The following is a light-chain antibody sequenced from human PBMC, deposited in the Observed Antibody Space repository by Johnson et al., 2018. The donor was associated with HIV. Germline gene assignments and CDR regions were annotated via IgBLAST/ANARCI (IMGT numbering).Light chain of an antibody. V-gene: IGLV1-51*02. Sequence: QSVLTQPPSVSAAPGQKVTISCSGSSSNIGNNYVSWYQQLPGTAPKLLIYENTKRPSGIPDRFSGSKSGTSATLGITGLQTGDEADCYCGTWDSSLSAGVFGTGTKVTVL. J-gene: IGLJ1*01. CDR2: ENT. CDR3: GTWDSSLSAGV. CDR1: SSNIGNNY.